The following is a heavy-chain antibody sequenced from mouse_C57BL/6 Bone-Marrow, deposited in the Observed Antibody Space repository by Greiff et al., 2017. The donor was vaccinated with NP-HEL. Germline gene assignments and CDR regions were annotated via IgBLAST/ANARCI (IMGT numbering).Heavy chain of an antibody. V-gene: IGHV14-1*01. D-gene: IGHD1-1*01. CDR1: GFNIKDYY. CDR3: TASYYYGSSPFAY. Sequence: EVQLQQSGAELVRPGASVKLSCTASGFNIKDYYMHWVKQRPEQGLEWIGRIDPEDGDTEYAPKFQGKATMTADTSSNTAYLQLSSLTSEDTAVYYCTASYYYGSSPFAYWGQGTLVTVSA. CDR2: IDPEDGDT. J-gene: IGHJ3*01.